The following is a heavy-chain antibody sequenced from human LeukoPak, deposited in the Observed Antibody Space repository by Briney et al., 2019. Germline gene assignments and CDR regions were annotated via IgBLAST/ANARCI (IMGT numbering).Heavy chain of an antibody. CDR1: GGSISSGGYS. D-gene: IGHD5-18*01. CDR2: IYHSGST. V-gene: IGHV4-30-2*01. J-gene: IGHJ4*02. Sequence: SETLSLTCAVSGGSISSGGYSWSWIWQPPGKGLEWIGYIYHSGSTYYNPSLKSRVTISVDTSKNQFSLKLSSVTAADTAVYYCARVRGYSYGYLRVFDYWGQGTLVTVSS. CDR3: ARVRGYSYGYLRVFDY.